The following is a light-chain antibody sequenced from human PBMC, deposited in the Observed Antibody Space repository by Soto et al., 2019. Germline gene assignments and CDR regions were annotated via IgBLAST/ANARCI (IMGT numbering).Light chain of an antibody. CDR1: QSVSSSY. J-gene: IGKJ1*01. Sequence: EIVLTQSPATLSLSPGERATLSCRASQSVSSSYLAWYQQKPGQAPRLLIYDASNRATGIPDRFSGSGSGTDFTLTISRLEPEDSAVYYCQQYSYSPPWTVGQGTKVDIK. CDR3: QQYSYSPPWT. V-gene: IGKV3-20*01. CDR2: DAS.